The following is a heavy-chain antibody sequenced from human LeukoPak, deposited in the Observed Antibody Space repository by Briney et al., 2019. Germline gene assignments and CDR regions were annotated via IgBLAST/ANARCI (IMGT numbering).Heavy chain of an antibody. CDR2: ISANKGNT. CDR1: GFTFNSYG. D-gene: IGHD1-26*01. Sequence: GALVKVSCKASGFTFNSYGTSWVRQAPGRGLEWMGWISANKGNTNYAQKLQGRVTMTTDTSTRTVYMELRSLRSDDTAVYYCASRSGTYPYYFDYWGQGTLVTVSS. V-gene: IGHV1-18*01. J-gene: IGHJ4*02. CDR3: ASRSGTYPYYFDY.